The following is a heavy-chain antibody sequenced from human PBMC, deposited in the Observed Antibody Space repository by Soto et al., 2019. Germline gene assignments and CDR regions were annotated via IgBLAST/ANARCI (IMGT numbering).Heavy chain of an antibody. V-gene: IGHV3-33*01. Sequence: QVQLVESGGGVVQPGTSLSLSCAASGFTFSSYGMHWVRQAPGKGLEWVAVAWYDGSKQYYADSVKGRFTISRDNSKNTPYLQMNSLRAEDTAVYYCATVGAIVVFDYWGQGTLVTVSS. CDR3: ATVGAIVVFDY. CDR1: GFTFSSYG. CDR2: AWYDGSKQ. D-gene: IGHD3-22*01. J-gene: IGHJ4*02.